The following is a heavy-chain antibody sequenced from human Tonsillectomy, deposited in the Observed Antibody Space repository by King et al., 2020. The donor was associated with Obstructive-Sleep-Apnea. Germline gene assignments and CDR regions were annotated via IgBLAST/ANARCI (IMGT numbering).Heavy chain of an antibody. V-gene: IGHV4-59*08. Sequence: QLQESGPGLVKPSETLSLTCTVSGGSISRYYWSWIRQPPGKGLEWIGDIYYTGSTNYNPTLKSRVTISVDTSKNQISLKLSSGTSADTAVYYCARTANYWYYFDYWGQGTLVTVSS. CDR3: ARTANYWYYFDY. CDR2: IYYTGST. CDR1: GGSISRYY. J-gene: IGHJ4*02. D-gene: IGHD5-24*01.